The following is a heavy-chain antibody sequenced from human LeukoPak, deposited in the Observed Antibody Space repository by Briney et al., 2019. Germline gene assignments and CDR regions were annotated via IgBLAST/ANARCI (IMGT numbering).Heavy chain of an antibody. CDR1: GGSFSGYY. V-gene: IGHV4-34*01. Sequence: TSETLSLTCAVYGGSFSGYYWSWIRQPPGKGLEWIGEINHSGSTNYNPSLKSRVTISVDTSKNQFSLKLSSVTAADTAVYYCARERAYYYGSGSTIYYYYYGMDVWGQGTTVTVSS. D-gene: IGHD3-10*01. CDR2: INHSGST. CDR3: ARERAYYYGSGSTIYYYYYGMDV. J-gene: IGHJ6*02.